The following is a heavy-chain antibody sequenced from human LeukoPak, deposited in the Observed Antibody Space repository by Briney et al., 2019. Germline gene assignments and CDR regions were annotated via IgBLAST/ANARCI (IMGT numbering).Heavy chain of an antibody. Sequence: GGSLRLSCIASGFSFSSYNMNWVRQAPGKGLEWVSSISRSASNIYYADSVKGRFTISRDNAKNSFYLQMNSLRAEDTAVFYCARDPEGFGATYFDYWGQGTLVTVSS. CDR3: ARDPEGFGATYFDY. J-gene: IGHJ4*02. CDR1: GFSFSSYN. V-gene: IGHV3-21*01. CDR2: ISRSASNI. D-gene: IGHD3-16*01.